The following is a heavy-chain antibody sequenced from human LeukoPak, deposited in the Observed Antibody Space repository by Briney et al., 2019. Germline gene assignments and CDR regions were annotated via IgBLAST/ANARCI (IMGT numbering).Heavy chain of an antibody. CDR3: ARSEYSSTWYGDYYYYYMDV. CDR2: INTDGSST. V-gene: IGHV3-74*01. Sequence: PGGSLRLSCAASGFTFSTFWMHWVRQAPGKGLVWVSRINTDGSSTIYADSVKGRFTISRDNAKNTLYLQMNSLRGEDTAVYYCARSEYSSTWYGDYYYYYMDVWGKGTTVTVSS. CDR1: GFTFSTFW. J-gene: IGHJ6*03. D-gene: IGHD6-13*01.